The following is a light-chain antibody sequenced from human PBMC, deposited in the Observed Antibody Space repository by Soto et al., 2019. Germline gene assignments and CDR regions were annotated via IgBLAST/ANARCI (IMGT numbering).Light chain of an antibody. V-gene: IGKV1-39*01. J-gene: IGKJ3*01. CDR1: QSISSH. CDR3: QQSYSTLFT. Sequence: DIQMTQSPSSLSASVGDKITITCRASQSISSHLNWYQQKPGKAPKLLIYAASSLQSGVHSRFSGSGSGTDFSLTISSLQPDDFATYYCQQSYSTLFTFGPGTKVDVK. CDR2: AAS.